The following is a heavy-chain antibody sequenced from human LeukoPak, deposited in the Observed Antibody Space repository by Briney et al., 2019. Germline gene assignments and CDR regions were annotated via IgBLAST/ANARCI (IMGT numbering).Heavy chain of an antibody. D-gene: IGHD1-14*01. V-gene: IGHV1-8*01. Sequence: ASVNVSCKSSGYTFTSYDINWVRQATGQGLEWMGWMNPNSGNTGYAQKFQGRVNMTRNTSISTAYMEPSSLRSEDTAVYYCAREGYRTGLDYWGQGTLVTVSS. CDR1: GYTFTSYD. CDR3: AREGYRTGLDY. J-gene: IGHJ4*02. CDR2: MNPNSGNT.